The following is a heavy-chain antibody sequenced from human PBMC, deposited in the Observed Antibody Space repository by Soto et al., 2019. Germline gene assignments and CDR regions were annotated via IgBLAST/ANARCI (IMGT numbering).Heavy chain of an antibody. V-gene: IGHV3-23*01. J-gene: IGHJ6*01. D-gene: IGHD3-3*01. Sequence: PGGSLRLSCAASGFSFSSYAMSWVRQAPGKGLEWVSAISGSGDSTYYADSVKGRFTISRDNSKNTLYLQMNSLRAEDTAVYYCAKDEAPIKIFGVVNHDGMDVWGQGTPVTVSS. CDR3: AKDEAPIKIFGVVNHDGMDV. CDR2: ISGSGDST. CDR1: GFSFSSYA.